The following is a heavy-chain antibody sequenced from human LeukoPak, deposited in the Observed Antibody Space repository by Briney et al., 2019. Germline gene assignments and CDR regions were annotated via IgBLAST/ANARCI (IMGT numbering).Heavy chain of an antibody. CDR3: ARSARHCNNGVCFTDYYIDL. CDR2: INPSGGST. D-gene: IGHD2-8*01. J-gene: IGHJ6*03. Sequence: GASVKVSCKASGYTFTSYYMHWVRQASGQGLEWMGIINPSGGSTSYAQKFQGRVTMTRDTSISTAYMEMSSLTSDDTAVYYCARSARHCNNGVCFTDYYIDLWGKGTTVIVSS. CDR1: GYTFTSYY. V-gene: IGHV1-46*01.